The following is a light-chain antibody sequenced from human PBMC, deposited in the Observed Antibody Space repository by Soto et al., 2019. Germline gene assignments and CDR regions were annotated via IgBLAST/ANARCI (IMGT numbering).Light chain of an antibody. J-gene: IGKJ4*01. CDR1: QTISTW. V-gene: IGKV1-5*01. Sequence: DIQVTQSPPTLSASVGDRVTITCRASQTISTWMAWYQQKPGKAPKLLIYDASSLESGVPSRFSGSGSGTEFTLTISSLQPDDFATYYCQQYNSYALTFGGGTKVDIK. CDR3: QQYNSYALT. CDR2: DAS.